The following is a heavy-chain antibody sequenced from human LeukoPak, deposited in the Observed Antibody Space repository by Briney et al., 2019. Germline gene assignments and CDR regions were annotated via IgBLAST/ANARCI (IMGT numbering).Heavy chain of an antibody. CDR1: GFTLREDW. Sequence: AGGSLRLSCAPSGFTLREDWMSWVRQAPGKGLEWVANIKEDGSEKYYVDSVRGRFTISRDNAENSLYLQMDSLRAEDTAVYYCARDLRYTNGIDLWGQGTLVTVSS. D-gene: IGHD5-18*01. V-gene: IGHV3-7*01. J-gene: IGHJ4*02. CDR3: ARDLRYTNGIDL. CDR2: IKEDGSEK.